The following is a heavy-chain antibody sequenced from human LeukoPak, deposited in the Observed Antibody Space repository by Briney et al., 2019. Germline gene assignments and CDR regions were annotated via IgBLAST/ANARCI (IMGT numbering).Heavy chain of an antibody. Sequence: GGSLRLSCAASGFTFSSYAMSWVRQAPGKGLEWVSAISGSGGSTYYADSVKGRFTISRDNSKNTLYLQMNSLRAEDTAVYYCAKSKELAYCGGDCSSPGYWGQGTLVTVSS. D-gene: IGHD2-21*01. CDR3: AKSKELAYCGGDCSSPGY. J-gene: IGHJ4*02. CDR1: GFTFSSYA. CDR2: ISGSGGST. V-gene: IGHV3-23*01.